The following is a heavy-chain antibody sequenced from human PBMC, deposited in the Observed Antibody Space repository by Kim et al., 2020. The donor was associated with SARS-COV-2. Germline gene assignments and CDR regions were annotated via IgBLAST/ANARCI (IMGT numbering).Heavy chain of an antibody. CDR3: AKGVTNSGFDY. V-gene: IGHV3-23*01. CDR1: GFTFSTSP. J-gene: IGHJ4*02. D-gene: IGHD4-17*01. Sequence: GGSLRLFCVASGFTFSTSPMGWVRQAPGKGLEWVSRISWDGTRTYYADSVKGRVTMSSDKSKNTVYLHMNSLRVEDTAVYYCAKGVTNSGFDYWGQGA. CDR2: ISWDGTRT.